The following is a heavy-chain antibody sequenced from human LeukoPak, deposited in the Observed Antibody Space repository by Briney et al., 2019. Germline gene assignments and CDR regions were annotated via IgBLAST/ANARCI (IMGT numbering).Heavy chain of an antibody. J-gene: IGHJ4*02. CDR1: GFTFSTYG. CDR3: AKDRLEANLYFDC. CDR2: MTGSGDTT. V-gene: IGHV3-23*01. Sequence: GGSLRLSCAASGFTFSTYGMSWVRQAPGKGLEWVSAMTGSGDTTYYADSVKGRFTISRDNSKNTLYLQMNSLRAEDTAVYYCAKDRLEANLYFDCWGQGTLVTVSS. D-gene: IGHD1-1*01.